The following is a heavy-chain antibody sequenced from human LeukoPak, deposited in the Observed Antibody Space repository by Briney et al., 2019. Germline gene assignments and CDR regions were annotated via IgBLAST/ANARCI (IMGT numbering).Heavy chain of an antibody. CDR1: GFTFADYA. V-gene: IGHV3-9*01. D-gene: IGHD6-19*01. CDR2: ISWNSGSI. J-gene: IGHJ4*02. Sequence: GGSLRLSCAASGFTFADYAMHWVRQAPGKGLEWVSGISWNSGSIGYADSVKGRFTISRDNAKNSLYLQMNSLRAEDTALYYCAKDLLAVPRSGDFDYWGQGTLVTASS. CDR3: AKDLLAVPRSGDFDY.